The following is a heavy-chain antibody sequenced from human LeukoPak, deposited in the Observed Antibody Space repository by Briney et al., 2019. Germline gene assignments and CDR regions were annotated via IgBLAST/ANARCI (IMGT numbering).Heavy chain of an antibody. Sequence: SETLSLTCTVSGGSISGYFWSWIRQPPGRALDYIGYIYYSGGTDYNPSLKSRLSISVDTSKNQFSLKLSSVTAADTAVYYCARLGRDDDGNPHDYWGQGTLATVSS. CDR2: IYYSGGT. V-gene: IGHV4-59*08. CDR1: GGSISGYF. CDR3: ARLGRDDDGNPHDY. D-gene: IGHD5-24*01. J-gene: IGHJ4*02.